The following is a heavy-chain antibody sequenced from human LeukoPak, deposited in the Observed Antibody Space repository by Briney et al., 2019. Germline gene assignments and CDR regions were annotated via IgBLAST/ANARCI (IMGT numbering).Heavy chain of an antibody. CDR3: AKADIAAAISY. D-gene: IGHD6-13*01. CDR2: IYYSGST. V-gene: IGHV4-59*01. J-gene: IGHJ4*02. Sequence: SETLSLTCTVSGGSISSYYWSWIRQPPGKGLEWIGYIYYSGSTNYNPSLKSRVAISVDTSKTQFSLKLSSVTAADTAVYYCAKADIAAAISYWGQGTLVTVSS. CDR1: GGSISSYY.